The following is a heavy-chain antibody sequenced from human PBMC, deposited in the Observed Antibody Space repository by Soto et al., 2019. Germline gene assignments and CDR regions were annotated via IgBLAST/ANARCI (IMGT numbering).Heavy chain of an antibody. J-gene: IGHJ3*02. D-gene: IGHD4-17*01. CDR1: GYTFTSYY. CDR2: INPSGGST. V-gene: IGHV1-46*01. CDR3: VCDSAYGDYFSGRNDAFDI. Sequence: ASVKVSCKASGYTFTSYYMHWVRQAPGQGLEWMGIINPSGGSTSYAQKFKGRVTMTRDTSTSTVNMELSSLRSDDTAVYYCVCDSAYGDYFSGRNDAFDIWGQGTMVTVSS.